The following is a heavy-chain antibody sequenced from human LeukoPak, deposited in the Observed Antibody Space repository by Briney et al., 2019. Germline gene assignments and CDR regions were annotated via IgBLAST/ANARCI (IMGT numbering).Heavy chain of an antibody. CDR3: VAPKGGTMNY. J-gene: IGHJ4*02. V-gene: IGHV4-59*01. CDR2: MYYSGIT. Sequence: KPSETLSLTCTVSGGSISTFYWTWIRQPPGKGLEWIGYMYYSGITKFHPSLKSRVRLPVDTSSSQFSLNLSSMTVADTAVYYCVAPKGGTMNYRGQGILVTVSS. D-gene: IGHD2-15*01. CDR1: GGSISTFY.